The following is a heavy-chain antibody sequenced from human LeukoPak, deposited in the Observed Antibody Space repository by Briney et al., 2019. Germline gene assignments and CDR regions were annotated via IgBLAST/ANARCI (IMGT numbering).Heavy chain of an antibody. Sequence: GASVKVSCKASGGTFSRSAISWVRQAPGQGLEWMGRIIPIFGTANYAQKFQGRVTITTDESTNTAYMELSSLRSEDTAVYYCARGLSAGVDAYYYYMDVWGKGTTVTVSS. D-gene: IGHD3-10*01. V-gene: IGHV1-69*05. CDR1: GGTFSRSA. CDR2: IIPIFGTA. J-gene: IGHJ6*03. CDR3: ARGLSAGVDAYYYYMDV.